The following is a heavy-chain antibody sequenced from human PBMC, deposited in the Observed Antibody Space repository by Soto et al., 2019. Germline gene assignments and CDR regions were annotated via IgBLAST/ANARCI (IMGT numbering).Heavy chain of an antibody. V-gene: IGHV3-74*01. CDR3: ATVGTGSYNWFDP. Sequence: EVQLVESGGGLVQPGGSLRLSCAASGFTFSRNWMHWVRQAPGKGLVWLSRINSDGTTTTYADSVKGRFTISRDNSTNTVYLQINNRRADDTAVYYCATVGTGSYNWFDPWGQGTLVTVSS. D-gene: IGHD6-13*01. J-gene: IGHJ5*02. CDR2: INSDGTTT. CDR1: GFTFSRNW.